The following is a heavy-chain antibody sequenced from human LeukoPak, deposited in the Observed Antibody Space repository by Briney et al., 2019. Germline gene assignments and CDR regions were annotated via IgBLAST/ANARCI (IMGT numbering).Heavy chain of an antibody. Sequence: PSETLSLTCTVSGGSISSGSYYWSWIRQPAGKGLEWIGRIYTSGSTNYNPSLKSRVTISVDTSKNQFSLKLSSVTAADTAVYYCARSLWFGELLSDYWGQGTLVTVSS. CDR1: GGSISSGSYY. J-gene: IGHJ4*02. D-gene: IGHD3-10*01. CDR2: IYTSGST. CDR3: ARSLWFGELLSDY. V-gene: IGHV4-61*02.